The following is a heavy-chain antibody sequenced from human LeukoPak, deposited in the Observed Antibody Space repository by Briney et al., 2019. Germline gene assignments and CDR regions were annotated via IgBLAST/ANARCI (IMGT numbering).Heavy chain of an antibody. Sequence: GGSLRLSCAASGFTFSSYAMSWVRQAPGKGLEWVANIKQDGSEKYYVDSVKGRFTISRDNAKNSLYLQMNSLRAEDTAVYYCARQYYDILTGAHFDYWGQGTLVTVSS. CDR2: IKQDGSEK. CDR3: ARQYYDILTGAHFDY. J-gene: IGHJ4*02. CDR1: GFTFSSYA. V-gene: IGHV3-7*04. D-gene: IGHD3-9*01.